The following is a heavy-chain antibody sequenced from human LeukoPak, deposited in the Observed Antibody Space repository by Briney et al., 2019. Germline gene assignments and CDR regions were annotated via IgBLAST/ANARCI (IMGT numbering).Heavy chain of an antibody. CDR3: ARHARRDAYNPNDY. J-gene: IGHJ4*02. V-gene: IGHV4-4*09. CDR2: IHSTGTT. CDR1: GGSISSYY. D-gene: IGHD5-24*01. Sequence: PSETLSLSCTVSGGSISSYYWSWIRQPPGKELQWIGYIHSTGTTKFNPSLESRVTMPVDTSKNQSSLKLSSVTAADTAVYYCARHARRDAYNPNDYWGQGTLVTVSS.